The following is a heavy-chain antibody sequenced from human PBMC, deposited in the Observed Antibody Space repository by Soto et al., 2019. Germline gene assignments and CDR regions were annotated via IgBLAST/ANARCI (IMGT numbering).Heavy chain of an antibody. V-gene: IGHV3-7*03. CDR1: VFTFTNYW. CDR2: IKKDGSEK. CDR3: AREIWGPEY. J-gene: IGHJ4*02. D-gene: IGHD7-27*01. Sequence: PWWSLRLSCSASVFTFTNYWMTWVRQAPGRGLEWVANIKKDGSEKHYVDSVKGRFTISRDNAKNSLYLQINSLRAEDTAVYYCAREIWGPEYWGQGTRVTVSS.